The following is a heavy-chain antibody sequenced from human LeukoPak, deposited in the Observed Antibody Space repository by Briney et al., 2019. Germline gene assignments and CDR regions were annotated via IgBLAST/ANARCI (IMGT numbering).Heavy chain of an antibody. CDR2: IKQDGSEK. V-gene: IGHV3-7*02. CDR1: GITFSSYW. Sequence: PGGSLRLTCAASGITFSSYWMTWVRQAPGKGLEWVANIKQDGSEKYYVDSVKGRFTISRDNAKNSLYLQMNSLRAEDTAVYYCASSNWYGHFDYWGQGTLVTVSS. D-gene: IGHD6-13*01. J-gene: IGHJ4*02. CDR3: ASSNWYGHFDY.